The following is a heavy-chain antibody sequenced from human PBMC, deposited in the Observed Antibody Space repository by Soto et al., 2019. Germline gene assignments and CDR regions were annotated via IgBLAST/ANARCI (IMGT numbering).Heavy chain of an antibody. CDR1: GGKISSYD. J-gene: IGHJ4*02. V-gene: IGHV4-59*08. CDR3: ARQGLQWLNFDY. Sequence: PSETLSLTSTVSGGKISSYDWSWIRQPPGKGLEWIGYIYYSGSTNYNPSLKSRVTISVDTSKNQFSLKLSSVTAADTAVYYCARQGLQWLNFDYWGQGTLVTVSS. D-gene: IGHD5-12*01. CDR2: IYYSGST.